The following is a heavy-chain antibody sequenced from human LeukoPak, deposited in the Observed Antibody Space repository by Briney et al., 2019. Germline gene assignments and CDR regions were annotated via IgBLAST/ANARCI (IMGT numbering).Heavy chain of an antibody. Sequence: ASVKVSXKASGYTFTGYYLHWVRQAPGHGLEWLGWINPDSGNTNYSQKFQGRVTLTRDTSISTAYMEVSRLGSDDTAVYYCARVGHYDSSVYADDVFDFWGQGTMVTVSS. CDR2: INPDSGNT. V-gene: IGHV1-2*02. D-gene: IGHD3-22*01. CDR3: ARVGHYDSSVYADDVFDF. J-gene: IGHJ3*01. CDR1: GYTFTGYY.